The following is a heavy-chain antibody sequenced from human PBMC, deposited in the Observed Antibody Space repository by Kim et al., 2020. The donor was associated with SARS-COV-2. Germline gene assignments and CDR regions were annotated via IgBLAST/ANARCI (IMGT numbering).Heavy chain of an antibody. Sequence: SPSFQGHVTISADKSISTAYLQWSSLKASDTAMYYCARQVTGTTDWSMDVWGQGTTVTVSS. D-gene: IGHD1-7*01. V-gene: IGHV5-10-1*01. J-gene: IGHJ6*02. CDR3: ARQVTGTTDWSMDV.